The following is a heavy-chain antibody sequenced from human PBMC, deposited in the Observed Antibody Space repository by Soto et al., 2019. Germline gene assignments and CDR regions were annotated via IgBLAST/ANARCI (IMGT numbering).Heavy chain of an antibody. Sequence: VAVIWYDGSNKYYADSVKGRFTISRDNSKNTLYLQMNSLRAEDTAVYYCARDVPAAITYYFDYWGQGTLVTVSS. CDR2: IWYDGSNK. CDR3: ARDVPAAITYYFDY. D-gene: IGHD2-2*02. J-gene: IGHJ4*02. V-gene: IGHV3-33*01.